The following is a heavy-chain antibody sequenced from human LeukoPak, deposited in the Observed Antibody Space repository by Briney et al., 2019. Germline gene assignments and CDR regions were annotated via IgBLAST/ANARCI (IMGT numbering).Heavy chain of an antibody. CDR2: MGIPRDT. Sequence: QPGGSLRLSCAASGFNISKYDIHWVRQTTKRRLEWVSGMGIPRDTYYVDAVEGRFTISRENAKNSVYLQMNSLRDGDTAVYFCAKAFDYNGLQGEGGSFDYWGQGVLVTVSS. CDR1: GFNISKYD. V-gene: IGHV3-13*01. D-gene: IGHD4-11*01. CDR3: AKAFDYNGLQGEGGSFDY. J-gene: IGHJ4*02.